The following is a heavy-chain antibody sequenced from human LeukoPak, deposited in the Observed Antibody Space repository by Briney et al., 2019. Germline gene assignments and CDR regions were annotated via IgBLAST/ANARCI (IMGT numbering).Heavy chain of an antibody. V-gene: IGHV1-2*02. CDR1: GYTFTGYY. CDR3: ARERKWDIVVVPAAMSDYYGMDV. J-gene: IGHJ6*02. D-gene: IGHD2-2*01. CDR2: INPNSGGT. Sequence: ASVTVSCKASGYTFTGYYMHWARQAPGQGLEGMGWINPNSGGTNYAQKFQGRVTMTRDTSISTAYMELSRLRSDDTAVYYCARERKWDIVVVPAAMSDYYGMDVGGQGTTVTV.